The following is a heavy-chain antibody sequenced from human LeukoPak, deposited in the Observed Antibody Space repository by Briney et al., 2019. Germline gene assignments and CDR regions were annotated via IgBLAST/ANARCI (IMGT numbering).Heavy chain of an antibody. J-gene: IGHJ6*02. CDR2: INPSGGST. Sequence: GASVKVSCKASGYTFTDYYIHWVRQAPGQGLEWMGIINPSGGSTSYAQKFQGRVTMTRDTSTSTVYMELSSLRSEDTAVYYCASSVVAAVYYYYGMDVWGQGTTVTVSS. CDR1: GYTFTDYY. D-gene: IGHD2-15*01. CDR3: ASSVVAAVYYYYGMDV. V-gene: IGHV1-46*01.